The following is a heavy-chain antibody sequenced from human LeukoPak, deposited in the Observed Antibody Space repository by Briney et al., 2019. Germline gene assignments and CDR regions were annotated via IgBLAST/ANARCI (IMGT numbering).Heavy chain of an antibody. V-gene: IGHV1-18*01. CDR1: GYTFTSYG. Sequence: ASVKVSCKASGYTFTSYGISWVRQAPGQGLEWMGWISAYNGNTNYAQKLQGRVTMTTDTSTSTAYMELRSLRSDDTAVYYCARVWRVKWLRLSYYFDYWGQGTLVTVSS. J-gene: IGHJ4*02. CDR2: ISAYNGNT. D-gene: IGHD5-12*01. CDR3: ARVWRVKWLRLSYYFDY.